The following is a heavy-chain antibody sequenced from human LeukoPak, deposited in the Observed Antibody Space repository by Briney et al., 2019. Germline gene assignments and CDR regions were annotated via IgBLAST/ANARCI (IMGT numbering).Heavy chain of an antibody. CDR1: GFTVSSNY. J-gene: IGHJ4*02. CDR2: IYSGGST. V-gene: IGHV3-53*01. Sequence: GGSLRLSCAASGFTVSSNYMSWVRQAPGKGLEWVSIIYSGGSTFYADSVKGRFTISRDNSKNTLYLQMNSLRAEDTAVYYCARGSPMLRGRPFDYWGQGTLVTVSS. CDR3: ARGSPMLRGRPFDY. D-gene: IGHD3-10*01.